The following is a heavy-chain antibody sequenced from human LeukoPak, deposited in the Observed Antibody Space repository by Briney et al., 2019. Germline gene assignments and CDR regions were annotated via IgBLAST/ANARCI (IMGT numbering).Heavy chain of an antibody. CDR1: GFTFSSYG. D-gene: IGHD2-2*01. J-gene: IGHJ4*02. V-gene: IGHV3-30*02. Sequence: GGYLRLSCAASGFTFSSYGVHWVRQAPGKGLEWVAFILYDGSNQYYADSVKGRFTISRDNSKNTLYLQVNSLRAEDTAVYYCAKEEDEEVPAAMIDYWGQGTLVTVSS. CDR3: AKEEDEEVPAAMIDY. CDR2: ILYDGSNQ.